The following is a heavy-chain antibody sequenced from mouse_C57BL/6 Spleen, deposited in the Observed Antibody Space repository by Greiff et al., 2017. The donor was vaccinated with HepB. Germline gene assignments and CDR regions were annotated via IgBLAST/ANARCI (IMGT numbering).Heavy chain of an antibody. CDR3: ARRGWSYWYFDV. CDR1: GYTFTSYG. Sequence: QVQLQQSGAELARPGASVKLSCKASGYTFTSYGISWVKQRTGQGLEWIGEIYPRSGNTYYNEKFKGKATLTADKSSSTAYMELRSLTSEDSAVYFCARRGWSYWYFDVWGTGTTVTVSS. J-gene: IGHJ1*03. D-gene: IGHD1-1*02. V-gene: IGHV1-81*01. CDR2: IYPRSGNT.